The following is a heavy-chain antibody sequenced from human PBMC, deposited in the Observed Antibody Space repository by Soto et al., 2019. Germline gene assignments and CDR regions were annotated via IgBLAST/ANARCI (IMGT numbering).Heavy chain of an antibody. D-gene: IGHD3-3*01. CDR3: AKGAHKIFGVEAFDS. CDR1: GFTFSSYG. J-gene: IGHJ4*02. CDR2: ISYDGSNK. V-gene: IGHV3-30*18. Sequence: GGSLRLSCAASGFTFSSYGMRWVRQAPGKGLEWVAVISYDGSNKYYADSVKGRFTISRDNSKNTLYLQMNSLRAEDTAVYYCAKGAHKIFGVEAFDSWGQGTLVTVSS.